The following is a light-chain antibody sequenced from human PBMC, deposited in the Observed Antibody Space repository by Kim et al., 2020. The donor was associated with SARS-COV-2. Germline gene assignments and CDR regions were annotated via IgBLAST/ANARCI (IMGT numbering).Light chain of an antibody. Sequence: ATGKTARITCGGNNIGSKRVHWYQQKPGQAPVLFIYYDSDRPSGIPERFSGSNSGNTATLTISRVEAGDEADYYCQVWDSSSDHPVFGGGTQLTVL. CDR1: NIGSKR. CDR2: YDS. J-gene: IGLJ3*02. CDR3: QVWDSSSDHPV. V-gene: IGLV3-21*04.